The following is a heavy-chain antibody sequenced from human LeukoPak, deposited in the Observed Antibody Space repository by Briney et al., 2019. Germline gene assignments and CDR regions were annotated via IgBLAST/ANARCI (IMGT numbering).Heavy chain of an antibody. V-gene: IGHV3-33*01. D-gene: IGHD3-10*01. CDR3: ARDPYGSGDGYFDY. CDR2: IWYNGSKK. CDR1: GFTFSDHG. Sequence: PGRSLRLSCAASGFTFSDHGMYWVRQAPGKGLEWVAIIWYNGSKKYYAESVKGRFTISRDNSKNTLYLQMSSLRAEDTAVYYCARDPYGSGDGYFDYWGQGTLVTVSS. J-gene: IGHJ4*02.